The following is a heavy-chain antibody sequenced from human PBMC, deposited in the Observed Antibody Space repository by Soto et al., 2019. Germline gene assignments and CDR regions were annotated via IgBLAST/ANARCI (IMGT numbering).Heavy chain of an antibody. Sequence: NPSETLSLTCGVYGGSFSGYFWSWIRQPPGKGLEWIGEIDHSGSTTYNPSLKSRVTISLDTSKNQFSLKLSSVTAADTAVYYCATDDYYDSRDAFDIWGQGTMVTVSS. CDR3: ATDDYYDSRDAFDI. CDR1: GGSFSGYF. CDR2: IDHSGST. D-gene: IGHD3-22*01. J-gene: IGHJ3*02. V-gene: IGHV4-34*01.